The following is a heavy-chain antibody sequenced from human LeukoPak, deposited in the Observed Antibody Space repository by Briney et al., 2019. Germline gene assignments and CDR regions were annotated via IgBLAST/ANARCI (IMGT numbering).Heavy chain of an antibody. CDR2: ISAYNGNT. D-gene: IGHD6-13*01. CDR3: ARDRRYSSSWYVRLYYYYYGMDV. CDR1: RYTFTSYG. J-gene: IGHJ6*02. V-gene: IGHV1-18*01. Sequence: ASVKVSCKASRYTFTSYGISWVRQAPGQGLEWMGWISAYNGNTNYAQKLQGRVTMTTDTSTSTAYMELRSLRSDDTAVYYCARDRRYSSSWYVRLYYYYYGMDVWGQGTTVTVSS.